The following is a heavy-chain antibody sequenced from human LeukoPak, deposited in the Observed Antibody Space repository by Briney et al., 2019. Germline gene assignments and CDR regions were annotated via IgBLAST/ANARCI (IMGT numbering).Heavy chain of an antibody. CDR2: IYYRGST. D-gene: IGHD1-26*01. CDR3: ARDSGSYGRDYYFDY. Sequence: SEILSLACTVSGGSTSTFYWNWIRQPPGKGLEGIGYIYYRGSTNYNPSLKSRVTISVDTAKNQFSLKLNSVTAADTAVYYCARDSGSYGRDYYFDYWGRGTLVTVSS. CDR1: GGSTSTFY. V-gene: IGHV4-59*01. J-gene: IGHJ4*02.